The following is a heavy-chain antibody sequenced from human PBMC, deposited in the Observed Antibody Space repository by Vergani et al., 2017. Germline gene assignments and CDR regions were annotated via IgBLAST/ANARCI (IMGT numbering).Heavy chain of an antibody. J-gene: IGHJ4*02. V-gene: IGHV5-51*01. CDR3: AGRGPLVGAPGGVDY. Sequence: EVQLVQSGAEVQKPGESLKITCKGSGYSFTSYWIGWVRQMPGKGLEWMGIIYPGDSDTRYSPSFQGQVTISADKSISTAYLQWSSLKASDTAMYYCAGRGPLVGAPGGVDYWGQGTLVTVSS. CDR2: IYPGDSDT. CDR1: GYSFTSYW. D-gene: IGHD1-26*01.